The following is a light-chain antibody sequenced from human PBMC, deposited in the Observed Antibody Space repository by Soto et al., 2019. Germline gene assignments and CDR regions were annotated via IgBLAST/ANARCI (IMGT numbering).Light chain of an antibody. CDR2: EVS. J-gene: IGLJ1*01. V-gene: IGLV2-14*01. Sequence: QSALTQPASVSGSPGQSITISCTGTSSDVGGYNYVSWYQQHPGKAPKLMIYEVSNRPSGVSNRFSGSKSGNTASLTISGLXAEDEAGYYCSSYTSSSTLYVFGTGTKVTVL. CDR1: SSDVGGYNY. CDR3: SSYTSSSTLYV.